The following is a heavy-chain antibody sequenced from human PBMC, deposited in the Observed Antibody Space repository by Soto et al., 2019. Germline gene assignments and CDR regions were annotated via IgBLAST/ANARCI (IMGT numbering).Heavy chain of an antibody. CDR2: ISAYNGNT. CDR1: GYTFTSYG. CDR3: ARDGVDTATGYYYGMDV. D-gene: IGHD5-18*01. Sequence: QVQLVQSGAEVKKPGASVKVSCKASGYTFTSYGISWVRQAPGQGLEWMGWISAYNGNTNYAQKLQGRVTMTTDKATSAAYMELRSLRSDDTAVYYCARDGVDTATGYYYGMDVWGQGTTVTVSS. V-gene: IGHV1-18*01. J-gene: IGHJ6*02.